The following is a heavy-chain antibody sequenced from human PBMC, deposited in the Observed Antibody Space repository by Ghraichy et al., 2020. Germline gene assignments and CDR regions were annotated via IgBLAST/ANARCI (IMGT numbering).Heavy chain of an antibody. Sequence: SETLSLTCTVSGGSISSYYWSWIRQPPGKGLEWIGYIYTSGSTNYNPSLKSRVTISVDTSKNQFSLKLSSVTAADTAVYYCARGDSGSYYGMDVWGQGTTVTVSS. CDR3: ARGDSGSYYGMDV. D-gene: IGHD1-26*01. CDR1: GGSISSYY. J-gene: IGHJ6*02. V-gene: IGHV4-4*09. CDR2: IYTSGST.